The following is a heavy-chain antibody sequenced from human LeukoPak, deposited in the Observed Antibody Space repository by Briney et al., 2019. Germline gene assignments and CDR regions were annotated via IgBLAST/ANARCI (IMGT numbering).Heavy chain of an antibody. Sequence: PGGSLRLSCTASGFAFSSYGMNWVRQAPGKGLEWVSYISSSRSTVNYADSVKGRFTVSRDNAKNSLFLQMNSLRAEDTAMYYCARGGAARPDYWGQGALVTVSS. J-gene: IGHJ4*02. CDR1: GFAFSSYG. D-gene: IGHD6-6*01. V-gene: IGHV3-48*01. CDR3: ARGGAARPDY. CDR2: ISSSRSTV.